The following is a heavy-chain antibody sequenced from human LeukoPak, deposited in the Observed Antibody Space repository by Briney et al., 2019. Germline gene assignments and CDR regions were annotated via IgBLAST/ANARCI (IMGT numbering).Heavy chain of an antibody. CDR2: ISYDGSNK. V-gene: IGHV3-30*18. D-gene: IGHD1-26*01. J-gene: IGHJ4*02. Sequence: GGSLRLSCAASGVTFSNSGMHWVRQAPGKGLEWVAVISYDGSNKYYADSVKGRFTISRDNSKNTLYLQMNSLRAEDTAVYYCAKDRGVGALNYFDYWGQGTLVTVSS. CDR1: GVTFSNSG. CDR3: AKDRGVGALNYFDY.